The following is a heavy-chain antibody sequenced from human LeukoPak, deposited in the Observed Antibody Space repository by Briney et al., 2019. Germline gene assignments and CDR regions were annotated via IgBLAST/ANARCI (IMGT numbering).Heavy chain of an antibody. CDR1: GFTFSSYA. J-gene: IGHJ4*02. CDR3: ARDGGGPDYDILTGADY. Sequence: GGSLRLSCAASGFTFSSYAMHWVRQAPGKGLEWVAVISYDGSNKYYADSVKGRFTISRDNSKNTLYLQMNSLRAEDTAVYYCARDGGGPDYDILTGADYWGQGTLVTVSS. D-gene: IGHD3-9*01. V-gene: IGHV3-30-3*01. CDR2: ISYDGSNK.